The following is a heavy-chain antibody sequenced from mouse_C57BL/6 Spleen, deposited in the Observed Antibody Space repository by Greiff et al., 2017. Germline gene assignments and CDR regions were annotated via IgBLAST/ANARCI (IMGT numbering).Heavy chain of an antibody. V-gene: IGHV1-61*01. D-gene: IGHD1-1*01. Sequence: VQLQQPGAELVRPGSSVKLSCQASGYTFTSYWMDWVKQRPGQGLEWIGNIYPSDSETQYNQKFKATATLTVDKSSSTAYMQRISLASEDSAVYYCARVYYGSNDYWGQGTTLTVAA. CDR1: GYTFTSYW. CDR2: IYPSDSET. CDR3: ARVYYGSNDY. J-gene: IGHJ2*01.